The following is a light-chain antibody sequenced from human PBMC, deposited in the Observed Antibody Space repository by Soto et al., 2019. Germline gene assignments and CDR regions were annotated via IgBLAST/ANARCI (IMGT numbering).Light chain of an antibody. Sequence: EIVLTQSPGTLSLSPGESATLSCRASQSVGNNYLAWYQQKPGQAPRLLIYGASSRATGIPDRFRGSESGTDFTLTISRLEPKDFAVYYCQQYVSSPLTFGGGTKVEIK. CDR1: QSVGNNY. CDR3: QQYVSSPLT. V-gene: IGKV3-20*01. CDR2: GAS. J-gene: IGKJ4*01.